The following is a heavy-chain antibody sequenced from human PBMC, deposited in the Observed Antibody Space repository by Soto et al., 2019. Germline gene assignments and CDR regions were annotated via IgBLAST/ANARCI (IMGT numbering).Heavy chain of an antibody. CDR2: ISGSDGRT. CDR3: AKGVSQYTPLALFDY. V-gene: IGHV3-23*01. J-gene: IGHJ4*02. CDR1: GFTLSSNA. D-gene: IGHD5-18*01. Sequence: GSLRCSCAASGFTLSSNAMSSVRPAPGKGLEWVSTISGSDGRTYSTDSVKGRFTISRDKSRNTAYLQMNSLRVEDTAVYYCAKGVSQYTPLALFDYWGRGTLVTVSS.